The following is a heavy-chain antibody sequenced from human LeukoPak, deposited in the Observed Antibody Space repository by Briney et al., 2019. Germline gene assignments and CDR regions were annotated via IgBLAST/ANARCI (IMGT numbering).Heavy chain of an antibody. CDR2: ITSSSSYI. J-gene: IGHJ4*02. Sequence: PGGSLRLSCAASGFTFSSYSMNWGRQAPGKGLEWVSSITSSSSYIYYADSVKGRFTISRDNAKNSLYLQMNSLRAEDTAVYYCARDQMARVGYSYLYDFDYWGQGTLVTVSS. D-gene: IGHD5-24*01. V-gene: IGHV3-21*01. CDR3: ARDQMARVGYSYLYDFDY. CDR1: GFTFSSYS.